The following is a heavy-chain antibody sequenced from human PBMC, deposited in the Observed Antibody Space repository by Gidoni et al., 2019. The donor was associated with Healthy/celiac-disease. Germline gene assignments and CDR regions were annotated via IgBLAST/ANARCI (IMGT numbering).Heavy chain of an antibody. CDR1: GFTFSSYA. V-gene: IGHV3-23*01. CDR3: AKDYNTYYDFWSGFTVDY. J-gene: IGHJ4*02. Sequence: EVQLLESGGGLVQPGGSLRLSCAASGFTFSSYAMSWVRQAPGKGLEWVSAISGSGGSTYYADSVKGRFTISRDNSKNTLYLQMNSLRAEDTAVYYCAKDYNTYYDFWSGFTVDYWGQGTLVTVSS. D-gene: IGHD3-3*01. CDR2: ISGSGGST.